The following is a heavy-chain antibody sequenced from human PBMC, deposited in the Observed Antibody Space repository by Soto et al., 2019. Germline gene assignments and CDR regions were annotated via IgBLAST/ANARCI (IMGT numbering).Heavy chain of an antibody. J-gene: IGHJ4*02. D-gene: IGHD6-19*01. Sequence: AWGPLILGSSGAGFTFSNYRMHLVRQAQGKGLEFVSAIIANGGTTYYADSVRGRFTISRDNSKNTLYLQMSSLRADDTALYYCVKDRSLAVADIHYFDCWGQGTLVTVSS. CDR1: GFTFSNYR. CDR3: VKDRSLAVADIHYFDC. V-gene: IGHV3-64D*06. CDR2: IIANGGTT.